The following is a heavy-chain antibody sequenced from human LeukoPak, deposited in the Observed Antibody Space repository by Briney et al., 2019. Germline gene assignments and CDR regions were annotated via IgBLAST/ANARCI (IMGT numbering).Heavy chain of an antibody. V-gene: IGHV4-34*01. CDR3: ARGVGTPNDAFDI. D-gene: IGHD2-15*01. CDR1: GGSFSGYY. Sequence: SETLSLTCAVYGGSFSGYYWSWIRQPPGKGLEWIGEINHSGSTNYNPSLKSRVTISVDTSKSQFSLKLSSVTAADTAVYYCARGVGTPNDAFDIWGQGTMVTVSS. J-gene: IGHJ3*02. CDR2: INHSGST.